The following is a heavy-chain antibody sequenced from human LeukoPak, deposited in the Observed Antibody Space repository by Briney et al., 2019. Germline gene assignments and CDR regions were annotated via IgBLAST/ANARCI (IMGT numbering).Heavy chain of an antibody. Sequence: GGSVRLSCAASGFTFSSYWMSWVRQAPGKGLEWVANIKQDGSEKYYVDSVKGRFTISRDNAKNSLYLQMNSLRAEHTAVYYCATQKRLLDYWGQGTLVTVSS. V-gene: IGHV3-7*01. CDR1: GFTFSSYW. CDR2: IKQDGSEK. J-gene: IGHJ4*02. CDR3: ATQKRLLDY.